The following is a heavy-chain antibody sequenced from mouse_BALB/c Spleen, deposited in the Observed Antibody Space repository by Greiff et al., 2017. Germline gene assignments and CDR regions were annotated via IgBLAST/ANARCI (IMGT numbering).Heavy chain of an antibody. CDR1: GFNINDYY. J-gene: IGHJ4*01. CDR3: ARGNYYAMDY. CDR2: IDPENGNT. V-gene: IGHV14-1*02. Sequence: VQLQQSGAELVRPGALVKLSCKASGFNINDYYMHWVKQRPEQGLEWIGWIDPENGNTIYDPKFQGKASITADTSSNTVYLQLSSLTSEDTAVYYCARGNYYAMDYWGQGTSVTVSS.